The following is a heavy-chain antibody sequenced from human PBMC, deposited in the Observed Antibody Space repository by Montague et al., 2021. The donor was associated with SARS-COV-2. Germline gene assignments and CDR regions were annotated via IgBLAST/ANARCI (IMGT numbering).Heavy chain of an antibody. CDR3: ARQAQLFHRATDYYDMDV. V-gene: IGHV4-39*01. D-gene: IGHD1-1*01. CDR1: GGSISSSSYY. CDR2: TYYSGST. Sequence: SETLSLTCSVSGGSISSSSYYWGWIRQSPGKGLEWIGSTYYSGSTYYNPSLKSRVTISVDTSKKQFSLKVTPVTAADTAVYYCARQAQLFHRATDYYDMDVWGQGTTVTVSS. J-gene: IGHJ6*02.